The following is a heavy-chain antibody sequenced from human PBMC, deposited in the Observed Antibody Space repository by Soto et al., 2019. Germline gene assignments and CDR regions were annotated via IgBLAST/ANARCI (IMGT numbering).Heavy chain of an antibody. J-gene: IGHJ4*02. CDR3: AKNRMTGQAHHDS. V-gene: IGHV3-23*01. CDR2: ISGSGEYT. CDR1: GFTFSSYA. Sequence: PGGSLRLSCAASGFTFSSYAMTWVRQAPGKGPEWVSAISGSGEYTVYADSVKGRFTISRDNSKNALYLQLSSLRGDDTAVYYCAKNRMTGQAHHDSWGQGT. D-gene: IGHD3-9*01.